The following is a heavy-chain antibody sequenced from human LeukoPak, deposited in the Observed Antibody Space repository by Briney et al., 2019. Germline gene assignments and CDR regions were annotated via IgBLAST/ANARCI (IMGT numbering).Heavy chain of an antibody. J-gene: IGHJ6*03. CDR3: ARVRLGRKWFGVNYYMDV. V-gene: IGHV3-7*01. Sequence: GGSLRLSCAASGFTFSSYWMSWVRQAPGKGLEWVANIKQDGSEKYYVDSVKGRFTISRDNAKNSLYLQMNSLRAEDTAVYYCARVRLGRKWFGVNYYMDVWGKGTTVTISS. D-gene: IGHD3-10*01. CDR1: GFTFSSYW. CDR2: IKQDGSEK.